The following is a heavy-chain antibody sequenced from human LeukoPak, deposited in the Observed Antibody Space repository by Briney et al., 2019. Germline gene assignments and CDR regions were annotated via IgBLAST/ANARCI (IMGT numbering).Heavy chain of an antibody. Sequence: PGGSLRLSCAASGFTLSSNYMSWVRQAPGKGLERVSVIYSGGSTYYSDSVKGRFTISRDNSKNTLYLQMNSLRAEDTAVYYCARGDSSGYVVYWGQGTLVTVSS. D-gene: IGHD3-22*01. CDR3: ARGDSSGYVVY. V-gene: IGHV3-53*01. CDR2: IYSGGST. J-gene: IGHJ4*02. CDR1: GFTLSSNY.